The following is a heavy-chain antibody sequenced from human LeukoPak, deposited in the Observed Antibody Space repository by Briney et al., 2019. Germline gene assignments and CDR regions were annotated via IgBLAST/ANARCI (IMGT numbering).Heavy chain of an antibody. Sequence: GRSLRLSCAASGFTFSSYGMHWVRQAPGEGLEWVAAISNDGSNKYYADSVKGRFTISRDNSKNTLYLQMNSLRAEDTAVYYCAKDGQGLTYYFDYWGQGTLVTVSS. V-gene: IGHV3-30*18. CDR2: ISNDGSNK. CDR1: GFTFSSYG. D-gene: IGHD3-9*01. CDR3: AKDGQGLTYYFDY. J-gene: IGHJ4*02.